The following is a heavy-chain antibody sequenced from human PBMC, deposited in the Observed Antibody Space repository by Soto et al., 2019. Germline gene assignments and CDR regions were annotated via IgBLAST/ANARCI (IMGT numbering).Heavy chain of an antibody. CDR3: TSEWGTGGFGRFDP. J-gene: IGHJ5*02. Sequence: QVQLLQSGAEVKKPGASVKVSCKASGYTFASYYIYWVRQAPGQGLEWVGLINPTGGNTDYAQAFQGRITLTSNTSTSTVYMELSSLTPEDTAIYFCTSEWGTGGFGRFDPVGQGTLVIVSS. D-gene: IGHD3-16*01. CDR1: GYTFASYY. CDR2: INPTGGNT. V-gene: IGHV1-46*03.